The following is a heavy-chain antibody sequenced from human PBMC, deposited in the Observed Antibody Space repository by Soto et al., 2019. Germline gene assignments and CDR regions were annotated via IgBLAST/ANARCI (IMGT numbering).Heavy chain of an antibody. CDR1: GYSFITYW. V-gene: IGHV5-51*01. CDR2: IYPGDSDS. J-gene: IGHJ4*02. D-gene: IGHD1-26*01. CDR3: ARLVGATTSGFDY. Sequence: PGESLKISCTASGYSFITYWIGWVRQMPGKGLEWLGVIYPGDSDSRYSPSFQGLVTISADKSVSTAYLRWSSLRASDTAMYYCARLVGATTSGFDYWGQGTLVTVSS.